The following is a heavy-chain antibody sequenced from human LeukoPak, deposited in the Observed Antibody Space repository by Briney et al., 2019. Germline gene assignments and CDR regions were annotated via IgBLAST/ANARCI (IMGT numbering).Heavy chain of an antibody. J-gene: IGHJ5*02. V-gene: IGHV3-9*03. CDR3: AKDISRDYDSSGYNWFDP. CDR2: ISWNSGSI. CDR1: GFTFDDYA. D-gene: IGHD3-22*01. Sequence: GGSLRLSYAASGFTFDDYAMHWVRQAPGKGLEWVSGISWNSGSIGYADSVKGRFTISRDNAKNSLYLQMNSLRAEDMALYYCAKDISRDYDSSGYNWFDPWGQGTLVTVSS.